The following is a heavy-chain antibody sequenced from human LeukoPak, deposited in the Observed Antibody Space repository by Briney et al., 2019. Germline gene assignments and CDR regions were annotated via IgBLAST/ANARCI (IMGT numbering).Heavy chain of an antibody. CDR1: GYSISSGYY. J-gene: IGHJ4*02. CDR3: AEIAAAGFY. CDR2: IYHSGST. D-gene: IGHD6-13*01. V-gene: IGHV4-38-2*01. Sequence: PSETLSLTCAVSGYSISSGYYWGWIRQPPGKGLEWIGSIYHSGSTYYNPSLKRRVTISVDTSKNQFSLKLSSVTAADTAVYYCAEIAAAGFYWGQGTLVTVSS.